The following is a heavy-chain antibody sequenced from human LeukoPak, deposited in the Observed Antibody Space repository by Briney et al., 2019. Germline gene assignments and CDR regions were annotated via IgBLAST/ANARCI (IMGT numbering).Heavy chain of an antibody. CDR3: AKEQLGYCSSTNCSRIID. CDR1: GFTFSSYG. V-gene: IGHV3-30*18. CDR2: ISYDGSNK. D-gene: IGHD2-2*01. Sequence: PGGSLRLSCAASGFTFSSYGMHWVRQAPGKGLEWVAVISYDGSNKYYADSVKGRFTISRDNSKNTLYLQMNSLRAEDTAVYYCAKEQLGYCSSTNCSRIIDWGQGTLVTVSS. J-gene: IGHJ4*02.